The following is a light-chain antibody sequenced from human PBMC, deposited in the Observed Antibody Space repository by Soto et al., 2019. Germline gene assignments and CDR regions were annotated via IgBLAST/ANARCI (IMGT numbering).Light chain of an antibody. J-gene: IGLJ1*01. CDR2: SNN. Sequence: QSVLTQPPSASGTPGQRVTISCPGSSSNIGSNTVNWYQQLPGTAPKLLIYSNNQRPSGVPDRFSGSKSGTSASLAISGLQSEDEADYYCAAWDDSLNVLVFGTGTKVTVL. V-gene: IGLV1-44*01. CDR3: AAWDDSLNVLV. CDR1: SSNIGSNT.